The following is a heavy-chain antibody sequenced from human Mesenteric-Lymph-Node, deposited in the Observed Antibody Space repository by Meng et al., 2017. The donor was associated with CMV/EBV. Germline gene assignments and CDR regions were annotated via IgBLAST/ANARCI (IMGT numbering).Heavy chain of an antibody. Sequence: SETLSLTCIVSGGSIISSSYYWGWIRQPPGKGLEWIGTVYYSGRTYYNPSLESRVTISVDTSKNQFSLKLSSVTAADTAVYYCARGSFLDFWSGYYVRGEDYYYGMDVWGQGTTVTVSS. CDR1: GGSIISSSYY. CDR3: ARGSFLDFWSGYYVRGEDYYYGMDV. J-gene: IGHJ6*02. V-gene: IGHV4-39*07. CDR2: VYYSGRT. D-gene: IGHD3-3*01.